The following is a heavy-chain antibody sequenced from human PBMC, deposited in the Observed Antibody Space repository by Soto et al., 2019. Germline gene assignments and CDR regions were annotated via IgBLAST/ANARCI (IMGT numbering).Heavy chain of an antibody. CDR1: GFSLTNGHD. CDR3: ARDPSTDNPLFWGGRHFDF. Sequence: XATLSLTFAVSGFSLTNGHDWSWIRQPPGKGLEWIATVYHTGNVYYNPSLETRVTVSVDTSKNHFSLRLASVTAADTAFYYCARDPSTDNPLFWGGRHFDFWGPGTLVTVSS. J-gene: IGHJ4*02. D-gene: IGHD3-3*01. CDR2: VYHTGNV. V-gene: IGHV4-38-2*02.